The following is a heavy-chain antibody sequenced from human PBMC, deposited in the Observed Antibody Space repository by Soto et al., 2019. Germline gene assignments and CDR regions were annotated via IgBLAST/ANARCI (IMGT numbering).Heavy chain of an antibody. CDR3: ARGTTVETGSY. CDR1: GYTFTSYG. Sequence: QVQLVQSGAEVKKPGASVKVSCKASGYTFTSYGISWVRQAPGQGLEWMGWISAYNGNTNYAQKPQGTATRTADTSTRTAYIELRDLRSDDTAVYYCARGTTVETGSYWGQGTLVTVSS. V-gene: IGHV1-18*01. D-gene: IGHD4-17*01. J-gene: IGHJ4*02. CDR2: ISAYNGNT.